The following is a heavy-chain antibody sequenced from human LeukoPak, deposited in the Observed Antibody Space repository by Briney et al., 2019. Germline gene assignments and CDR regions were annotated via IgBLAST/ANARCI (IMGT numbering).Heavy chain of an antibody. J-gene: IGHJ4*02. CDR2: IYYSGST. CDR1: GGSIGSSSYY. CDR3: ARHVPYYYDSSGFYNDY. D-gene: IGHD3-22*01. V-gene: IGHV4-39*01. Sequence: PSETLSLTCTVSGGSIGSSSYYWGWIRQPPGKALEWIGSIYYSGSTYYNPSLKSRVTISVDTSKNQFSLKLSSVTAADTAVYYCARHVPYYYDSSGFYNDYWGQGTLVTVSS.